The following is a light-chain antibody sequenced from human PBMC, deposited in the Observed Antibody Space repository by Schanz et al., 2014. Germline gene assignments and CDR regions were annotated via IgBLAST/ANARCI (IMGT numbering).Light chain of an antibody. CDR2: DVS. CDR3: SSYAGSSTLGV. Sequence: QSALTQPASVSGSPGQSITISCTGTSSDVGGYNFVSWYQQHPGKAPKLMIHDVSNRPSGVSNRFSGSKSGNTASLTISGLQAEDEADYYCSSYAGSSTLGVFGGGTKLTVL. CDR1: SSDVGGYNF. V-gene: IGLV2-14*01. J-gene: IGLJ2*01.